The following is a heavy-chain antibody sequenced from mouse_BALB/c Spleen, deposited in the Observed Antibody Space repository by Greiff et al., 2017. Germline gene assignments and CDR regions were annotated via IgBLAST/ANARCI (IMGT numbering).Heavy chain of an antibody. CDR1: GFTFSSYA. J-gene: IGHJ1*01. CDR3: ARLGPNYYGSSYDWYFDV. V-gene: IGHV5-6-5*01. Sequence: DVKLVESGGGLVKPGGSLKLSCAASGFTFSSYAMSWVRQTPEKRLEWVASISSGGSTYYPDSVKGRFTISRDNARNILYLQMSSLRSEDTAMYYCARLGPNYYGSSYDWYFDVWGAGTTVTVSS. D-gene: IGHD1-1*01. CDR2: ISSGGST.